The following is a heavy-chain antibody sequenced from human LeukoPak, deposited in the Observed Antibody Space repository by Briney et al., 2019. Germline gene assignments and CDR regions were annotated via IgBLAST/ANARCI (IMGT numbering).Heavy chain of an antibody. J-gene: IGHJ4*02. D-gene: IGHD4-17*01. CDR1: GFTFSSYA. V-gene: IGHV3-23*01. CDR3: AKGLRNIYYFDY. CDR2: ISGSGGST. Sequence: PGGSLRLSCAASGFTFSSYAMSWVRQAPGKGLEWVSTISGSGGSTYYADSVNGRFIISRDNSKNTLYLQMNSLRAEDTAVYYCAKGLRNIYYFDYWGQGTLVTVSS.